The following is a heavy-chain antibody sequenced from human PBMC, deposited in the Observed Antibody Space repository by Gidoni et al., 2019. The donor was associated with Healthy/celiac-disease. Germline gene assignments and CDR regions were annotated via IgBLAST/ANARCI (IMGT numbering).Heavy chain of an antibody. J-gene: IGHJ6*02. CDR2: INHSGST. D-gene: IGHD3-3*01. Sequence: QVQLQQWGAGLLKPSETLSLTCAVYGGSFSGYYWRWIRQPPGKGLEWIGEINHSGSTNYNPSLKSRVTISVDTSKNQFSLKLSSVTAADTAVYYCARGAGFLEWSPPTHSQELYYYYYGMDVWGQGTTVTVSS. V-gene: IGHV4-34*01. CDR1: GGSFSGYY. CDR3: ARGAGFLEWSPPTHSQELYYYYYGMDV.